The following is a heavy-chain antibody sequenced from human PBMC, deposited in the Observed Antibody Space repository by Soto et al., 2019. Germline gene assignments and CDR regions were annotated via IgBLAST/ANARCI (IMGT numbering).Heavy chain of an antibody. CDR1: GFTFSSYA. CDR3: ARDLQRVRGATWYYYYGMDV. J-gene: IGHJ6*02. V-gene: IGHV3-30-3*01. D-gene: IGHD3-10*01. Sequence: PGGSLRLSCAASGFTFSSYAMHWVRQAPGKGLEWVAVISYDGSNKYYADSVKGRFTISRDNSKNTLYLQMSSLRAEDTAVYYCARDLQRVRGATWYYYYGMDVWGQGTTVTVSS. CDR2: ISYDGSNK.